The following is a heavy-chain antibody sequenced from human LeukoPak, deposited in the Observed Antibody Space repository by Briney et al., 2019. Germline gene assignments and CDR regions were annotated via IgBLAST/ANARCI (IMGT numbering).Heavy chain of an antibody. J-gene: IGHJ3*02. Sequence: PGGSLRLSCAASGFTFSSYSMNWVRQAPGKGLEWVSYISSTSSTIYYADSVKGRFTISRDNSKNTLYLQMNSLRAEDTAVYYCARNYYGSGSRAFDIWGQGTMVTVSS. D-gene: IGHD3-10*01. CDR1: GFTFSSYS. CDR2: ISSTSSTI. V-gene: IGHV3-48*01. CDR3: ARNYYGSGSRAFDI.